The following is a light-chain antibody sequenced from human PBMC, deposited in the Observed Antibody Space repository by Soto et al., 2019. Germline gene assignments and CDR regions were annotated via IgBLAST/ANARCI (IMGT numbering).Light chain of an antibody. CDR2: DVS. CDR1: SSDVGGYNY. Sequence: QSVLTQPASVSGSPGQSITISCTGTSSDVGGYNYVSWYQQHPGKAPKLMIYDVSNRPSGISNRFSGSKSGITASLTISGLLPEDEADYYCTSYTSSSTLVFGGGTKVTVL. CDR3: TSYTSSSTLV. J-gene: IGLJ2*01. V-gene: IGLV2-14*01.